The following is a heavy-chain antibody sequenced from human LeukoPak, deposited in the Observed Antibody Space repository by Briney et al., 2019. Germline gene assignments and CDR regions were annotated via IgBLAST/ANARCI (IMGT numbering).Heavy chain of an antibody. CDR2: ISSSSSYI. V-gene: IGHV3-21*04. CDR1: GFTFSSYS. CDR3: ARTLSGSYYYYYGMDV. D-gene: IGHD3-10*01. Sequence: GGSLRLSCAASGFTFSSYSMNWVRQAPGKGLEWVSSISSSSSYIYYADSVKGRFTISRDNAKNSLYLQMNSLRAEDTAVYYCARTLSGSYYYYYGMDVWGQGTTVTVSS. J-gene: IGHJ6*02.